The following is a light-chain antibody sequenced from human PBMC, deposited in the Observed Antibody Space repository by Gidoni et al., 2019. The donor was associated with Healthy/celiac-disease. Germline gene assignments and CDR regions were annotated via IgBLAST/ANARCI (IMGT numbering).Light chain of an antibody. V-gene: IGKV1-39*01. CDR1: HSISSY. CDR2: AAS. Sequence: DIQMTQSPSSLSASVGDRVTITCRASHSISSYLNWYQQKPGKAHKLLIYAASSLQSGVPSRFSGSGSGTDFTLTISRLQPEDFATYYCQQSYSTPYTFGQGTKLEIK. J-gene: IGKJ2*01. CDR3: QQSYSTPYT.